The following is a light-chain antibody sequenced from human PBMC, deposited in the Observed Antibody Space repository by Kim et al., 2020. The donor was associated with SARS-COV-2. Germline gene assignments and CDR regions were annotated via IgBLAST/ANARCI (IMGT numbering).Light chain of an antibody. CDR1: QVIVAD. CDR2: DAS. J-gene: IGKJ2*01. V-gene: IGKV1-6*01. CDR3: LQDSSYPFT. Sequence: SASVGDRVTITCRASQVIVADLNWYQQKSGKAPKLLIYDASILETGFPSIFDGSGSGTDFTLTIINLQPEDVASYYCLQDSSYPFTVGQGTKLEI.